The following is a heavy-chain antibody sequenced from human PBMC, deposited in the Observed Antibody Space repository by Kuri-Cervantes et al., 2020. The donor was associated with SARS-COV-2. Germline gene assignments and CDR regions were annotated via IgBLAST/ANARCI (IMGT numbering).Heavy chain of an antibody. D-gene: IGHD3-10*01. Sequence: SVKVSCKASGGTFDSYTISWVRQTPGQRLEWMGGIITAFGTANYAQKFQDRVTLIADKSTSTVFMELSRLSSEDTAVYYCAKELLWFGDLHGGYFDYWGQGTLVTVSS. CDR1: GGTFDSYT. V-gene: IGHV1-69*06. CDR2: IITAFGTA. CDR3: AKELLWFGDLHGGYFDY. J-gene: IGHJ4*02.